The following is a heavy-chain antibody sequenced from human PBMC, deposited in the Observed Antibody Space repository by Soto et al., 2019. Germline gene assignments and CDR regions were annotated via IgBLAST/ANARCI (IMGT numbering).Heavy chain of an antibody. Sequence: GGSLRLSCAASGFTFSSYDMHWVRQATGKGLEWVSAIGTAGDTYYPGSVKGRFTISRENAKNSLYLQMNSLRAGDTAVYYCARVGIAAAGTGAFDIRGQGTMVTVSS. CDR3: ARVGIAAAGTGAFDI. D-gene: IGHD6-13*01. CDR1: GFTFSSYD. J-gene: IGHJ3*02. V-gene: IGHV3-13*01. CDR2: IGTAGDT.